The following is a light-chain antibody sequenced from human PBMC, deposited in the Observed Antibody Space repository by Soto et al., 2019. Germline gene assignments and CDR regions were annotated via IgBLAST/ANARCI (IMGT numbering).Light chain of an antibody. J-gene: IGLJ2*01. CDR2: SDN. Sequence: QSVLTQPPSASGTPGQRVTISCSGSRSNIGSNTVNWYQQLPGTAPKLLIYSDNVRPSGVPDRFSASKSGTSASLAISGLQSEDEADYYCAAWDDSLDGRVVFGGGTKLTVL. V-gene: IGLV1-44*01. CDR1: RSNIGSNT. CDR3: AAWDDSLDGRVV.